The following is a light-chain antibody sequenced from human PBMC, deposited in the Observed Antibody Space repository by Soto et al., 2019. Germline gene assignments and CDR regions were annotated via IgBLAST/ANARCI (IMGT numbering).Light chain of an antibody. CDR2: YAS. J-gene: IGKJ3*01. V-gene: IGKV3-15*01. CDR3: QHYRNWPPT. CDR1: ESVHRN. Sequence: EMVMTQSPATLSVSPGERVTLSCRASESVHRNLAWYQQKPGQGPSLLIYYASTRATGVPDRFTGSGSGTEFTLTISSLQSDDSGLYHGQHYRNWPPTFGPGTKVESK.